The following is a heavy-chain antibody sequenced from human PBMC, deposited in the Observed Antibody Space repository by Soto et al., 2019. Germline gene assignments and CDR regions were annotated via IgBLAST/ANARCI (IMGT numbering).Heavy chain of an antibody. J-gene: IGHJ4*02. V-gene: IGHV3-30*18. Sequence: QVQLVESGGGVVQPGRSLRLSCAASGFTFSSYGMHWVRQAPGKGLEWVAVISYDGSNKYYADSVKGRFTISRDNSKNXXYLQMHSLIAEDTAVSYCAKDGAPGVEMATIVFDYWGQGTLVTVSS. D-gene: IGHD5-12*01. CDR1: GFTFSSYG. CDR2: ISYDGSNK. CDR3: AKDGAPGVEMATIVFDY.